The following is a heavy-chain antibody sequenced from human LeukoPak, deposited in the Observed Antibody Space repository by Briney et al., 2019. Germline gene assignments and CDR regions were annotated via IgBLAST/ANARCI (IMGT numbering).Heavy chain of an antibody. CDR2: ISYDGSNK. D-gene: IGHD6-13*01. CDR3: AKGGGSSWDFDY. Sequence: GGSLRLSCAASGFTFSSYAMNWVRQAPGKGLEWVAVISYDGSNKYYADSVKGRFTISRDNSKNTLYLQMNSLRAEDTAVYYCAKGGGSSWDFDYWGQGTLVTVSS. J-gene: IGHJ4*02. CDR1: GFTFSSYA. V-gene: IGHV3-30*18.